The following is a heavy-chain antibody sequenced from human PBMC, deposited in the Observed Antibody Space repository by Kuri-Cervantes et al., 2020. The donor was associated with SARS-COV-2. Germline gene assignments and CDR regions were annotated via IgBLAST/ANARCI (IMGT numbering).Heavy chain of an antibody. J-gene: IGHJ6*03. Sequence: GESLKISCAASRFTFNNYAMSWVRQAPGKGLEWVSGISGSGDNTYYADSVKGRFTISRDNFKNTVYLQMNSLRAEDTAEYYCARRYTDVLGFLEWPGKTKYYYYIDVWGKGTTVTVSS. CDR2: ISGSGDNT. CDR3: ARRYTDVLGFLEWPGKTKYYYYIDV. CDR1: RFTFNNYA. V-gene: IGHV3-23*01. D-gene: IGHD3-3*01.